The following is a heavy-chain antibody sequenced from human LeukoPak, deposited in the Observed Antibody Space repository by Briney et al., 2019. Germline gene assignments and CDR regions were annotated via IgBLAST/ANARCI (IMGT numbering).Heavy chain of an antibody. CDR1: GFTFNNYV. J-gene: IGHJ3*02. Sequence: GGSLRLSCAASGFTFNNYVMSWVRQAPGEGLEWVSSISGSGSGTFYADSVKGRFTISRDNSKNTLFLQMNSLRAEDTAVYYCARNKEVLEWLPDAFDIWGQGTMVTVSS. D-gene: IGHD3-3*01. V-gene: IGHV3-23*01. CDR2: ISGSGSGT. CDR3: ARNKEVLEWLPDAFDI.